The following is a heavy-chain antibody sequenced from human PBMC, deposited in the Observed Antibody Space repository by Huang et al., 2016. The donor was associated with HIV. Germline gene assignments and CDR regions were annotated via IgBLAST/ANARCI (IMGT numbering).Heavy chain of an antibody. D-gene: IGHD2-15*01. CDR3: VRDPAAITETSSHYYYFMDV. J-gene: IGHJ6*03. CDR2: ISYAGRTE. CDR1: GFTFRSHA. V-gene: IGHV3-30*16. Sequence: QVQLVESGGGVVRSGGSLRLSCAGAGFTFRSHAIHWARQTPGKCCEVLVVISYAGRTEHLADTVEGRFTISRDNAMNTVSLQMNSLRPEDTAVYFCVRDPAAITETSSHYYYFMDVWGNGTTVIVSS.